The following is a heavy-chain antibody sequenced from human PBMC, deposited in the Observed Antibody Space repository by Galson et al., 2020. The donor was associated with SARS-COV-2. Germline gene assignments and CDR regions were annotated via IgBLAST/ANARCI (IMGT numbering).Heavy chain of an antibody. Sequence: ASETLSLTCNVSPGFISSTSYYWGWIRQPPGQGLEWIGSIYFNGNTFYNPSLKRRVTMTVDTSKNQFSLRLTSVTAADTAVYYCARKTSTYDYLGPGTLVTVSS. CDR3: ARKTSTYDY. D-gene: IGHD4-4*01. V-gene: IGHV4-39*07. CDR1: PGFISSTSYY. CDR2: IYFNGNT. J-gene: IGHJ4*02.